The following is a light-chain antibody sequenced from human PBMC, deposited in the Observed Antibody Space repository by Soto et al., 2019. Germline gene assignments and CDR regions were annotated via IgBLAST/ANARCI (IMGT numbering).Light chain of an antibody. Sequence: QSVLTQPASVSGSPGQSITISCTGSSSEVASYDLVSWYQQHPGKAPKLMIYEVTKRPSGVSNRFSGSKSGNTASLTISGLQAEDEAGYYCCSYAGNSEVFGTGTKVTVL. CDR2: EVT. V-gene: IGLV2-23*02. CDR1: SSEVASYDL. J-gene: IGLJ1*01. CDR3: CSYAGNSEV.